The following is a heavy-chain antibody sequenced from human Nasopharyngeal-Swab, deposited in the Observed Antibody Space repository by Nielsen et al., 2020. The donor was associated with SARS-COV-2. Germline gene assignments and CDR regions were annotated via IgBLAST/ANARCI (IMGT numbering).Heavy chain of an antibody. J-gene: IGHJ4*02. CDR1: GFTFSSYA. Sequence: GESLKISCAASGFTFSSYAMSWVRQAPGKGLEWVSAISGSGGSTYYADSVKGRFTISRDNAKNSLYLQMNTLRAEDTAVYYCASPSTLDYWGQGTLVTVSS. V-gene: IGHV3-23*01. CDR3: ASPSTLDY. CDR2: ISGSGGST.